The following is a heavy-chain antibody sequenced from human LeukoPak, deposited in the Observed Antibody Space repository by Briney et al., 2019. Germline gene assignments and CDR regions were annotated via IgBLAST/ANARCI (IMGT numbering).Heavy chain of an antibody. J-gene: IGHJ6*03. D-gene: IGHD3-10*01. CDR3: ARTRGRGLLWFGEADYYYYMDV. V-gene: IGHV4-59*08. CDR2: IHYSGST. CDR1: GGFISSYY. Sequence: SETLSLTCTVSGGFISSYYWSWIRQPPGKGLEWIGYIHYSGSTTYNPSLKSRVTISVDTSKNQFSLKLSSVTAADTAVYYCARTRGRGLLWFGEADYYYYMDVWGKGTTVTISS.